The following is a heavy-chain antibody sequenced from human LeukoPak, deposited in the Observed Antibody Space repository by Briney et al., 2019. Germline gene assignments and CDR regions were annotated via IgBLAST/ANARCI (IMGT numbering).Heavy chain of an antibody. CDR3: ARDRGSGSYYSYDY. D-gene: IGHD1-26*01. Sequence: GRSLRLSCAASGFTFSSYGMHWVRQAPGKGLEWVAVISYDGSNKYYADSVKGRFTISRDNSKNTLYLQMNSLRAEDTAVYYCARDRGSGSYYSYDYWSQGTLVTVSS. CDR1: GFTFSSYG. J-gene: IGHJ4*02. V-gene: IGHV3-30*03. CDR2: ISYDGSNK.